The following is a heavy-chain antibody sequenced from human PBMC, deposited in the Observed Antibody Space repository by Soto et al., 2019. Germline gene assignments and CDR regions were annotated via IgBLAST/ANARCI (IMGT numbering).Heavy chain of an antibody. CDR2: IRKKTNSYTT. J-gene: IGHJ4*02. D-gene: IGHD4-17*01. Sequence: RLSCASSGLTFSDRYMDWVRQAPGKGLEGVGRIRKKTNSYTTEYAASVKGRFIISRDDSTNSLYLQMSSLKTEDTAVYYCTTVTTVDYYFVYWGQGTLVNVSS. CDR3: TTVTTVDYYFVY. CDR1: GLTFSDRY. V-gene: IGHV3-72*01.